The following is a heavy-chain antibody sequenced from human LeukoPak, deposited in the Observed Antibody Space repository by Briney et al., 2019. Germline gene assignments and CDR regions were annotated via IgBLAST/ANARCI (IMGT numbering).Heavy chain of an antibody. V-gene: IGHV4-31*03. Sequence: ASETLSLTCTVSGGSISSGGYYWSWIRQHPGKGLEWIGYIYYSGSTYYHPSLKSRVTISVDTSKNQFSLKLSSVTAADTAVYYCAREGYYYDSSGYLTGGYFDYWGQGTLVTVSS. CDR3: AREGYYYDSSGYLTGGYFDY. CDR2: IYYSGST. D-gene: IGHD3-22*01. J-gene: IGHJ4*02. CDR1: GGSISSGGYY.